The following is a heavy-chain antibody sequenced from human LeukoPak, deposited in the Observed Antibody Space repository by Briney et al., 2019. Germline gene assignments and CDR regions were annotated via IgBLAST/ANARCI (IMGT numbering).Heavy chain of an antibody. V-gene: IGHV6-1*01. D-gene: IGHD3-22*01. CDR3: ARAAIDTSGYYSFDY. CDR1: GDSVSSNSAT. J-gene: IGHJ4*02. Sequence: SQTLSLTCAISGDSVSSNSATWIWIRQSPSRGLEWLGRTYYRSKWYNDYAVSVKSRTTINPDTSKTQFSLQLNSVTPADTAVYYCARAAIDTSGYYSFDYWGQGTLVTVSS. CDR2: TYYRSKWYN.